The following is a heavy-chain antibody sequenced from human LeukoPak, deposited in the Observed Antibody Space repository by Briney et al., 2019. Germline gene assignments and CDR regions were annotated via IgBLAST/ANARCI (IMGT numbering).Heavy chain of an antibody. Sequence: PGGSLRLSCAASGFSFSNYEMNWVRQAPGKGLEWVSVIYSGGSTYYADSVKGRFTISRDNSKNTLYLQMNSLRAEDTAVYYCARVGEYCTNGVCYSGDYFDYWGQGTLVTVSS. CDR3: ARVGEYCTNGVCYSGDYFDY. CDR2: IYSGGST. D-gene: IGHD2-8*01. J-gene: IGHJ4*02. CDR1: GFSFSNYE. V-gene: IGHV3-53*01.